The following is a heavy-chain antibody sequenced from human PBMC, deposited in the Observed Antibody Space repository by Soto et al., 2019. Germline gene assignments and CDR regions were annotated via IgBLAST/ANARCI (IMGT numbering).Heavy chain of an antibody. V-gene: IGHV3-15*01. Sequence: GGSLRLSCSASGFPFSNARMSWVRTDPGKGLEWVGRIKSKTDGGTTDYAAPVKGRFTISRDDSKNTLYLQMNSLKTEDTAVYYCTTDISPTWYRAATPDAFDIWGQGTMVTVSS. CDR1: GFPFSNAR. D-gene: IGHD2-15*01. J-gene: IGHJ3*02. CDR2: IKSKTDGGTT. CDR3: TTDISPTWYRAATPDAFDI.